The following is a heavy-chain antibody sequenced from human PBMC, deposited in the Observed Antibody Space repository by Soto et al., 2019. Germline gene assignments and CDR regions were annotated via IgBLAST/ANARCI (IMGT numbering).Heavy chain of an antibody. J-gene: IGHJ6*02. CDR1: WGSISSLYYH. V-gene: IGHV4-30-4*08. D-gene: IGHD2-21*02. CDR3: AREDDGGDSLDV. Sequence: SETLSLTCTVSWGSISSLYYHWTFIRQSPGKGLEWIGYIHHSGSILYNPSLKSRVTISVDTSKNQFSLHLSSVTAADTAVYFCAREDDGGDSLDVWGQGTTVTVSS. CDR2: IHHSGSI.